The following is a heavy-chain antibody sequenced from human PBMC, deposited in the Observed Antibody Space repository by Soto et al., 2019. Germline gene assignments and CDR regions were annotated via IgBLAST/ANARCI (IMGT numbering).Heavy chain of an antibody. CDR2: INPDTGDS. J-gene: IGHJ5*02. V-gene: IGHV1-2*02. D-gene: IGHD4-17*01. Sequence: QVHLVQSGAEVRKPGASVKVSCKASGYTFTTFHLHWVRLAPGQGLEWMGWINPDTGDSEYGQKCQGRVTLTRDTSMTTAYMELSSLTSDDTAIYFCARVRYGDFSFQSWGQGTPVSVSS. CDR1: GYTFTTFH. CDR3: ARVRYGDFSFQS.